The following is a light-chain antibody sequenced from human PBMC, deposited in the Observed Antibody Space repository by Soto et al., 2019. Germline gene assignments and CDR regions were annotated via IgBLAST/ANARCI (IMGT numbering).Light chain of an antibody. CDR2: AAS. CDR3: QQSYSTPRT. J-gene: IGKJ1*01. V-gene: IGKV1-39*01. CDR1: QSLSSY. Sequence: DIQMNQSPSSLSESVGDRVTITCRASQSLSSYLNWYQQKPGRAPKLLIYAASSMQSGVPSRFSGSVSGTDFTLTISSLQPEDFATYYCQQSYSTPRTFGQGTKVDIK.